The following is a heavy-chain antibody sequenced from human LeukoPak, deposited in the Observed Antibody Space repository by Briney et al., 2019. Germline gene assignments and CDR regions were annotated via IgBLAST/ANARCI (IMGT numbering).Heavy chain of an antibody. CDR3: ARGIVVVPAALGY. V-gene: IGHV1-2*02. CDR1: GYTFTGYY. D-gene: IGHD2-2*01. Sequence: GASVKVSCKASGYTFTGYYMHWVRQAPGQGLEWMGWINPNSGGTNYAQKFQGRVTMTRDTSISTAYMELSRLRSEDTAVYYCARGIVVVPAALGYWGQGTLVTVSS. CDR2: INPNSGGT. J-gene: IGHJ4*02.